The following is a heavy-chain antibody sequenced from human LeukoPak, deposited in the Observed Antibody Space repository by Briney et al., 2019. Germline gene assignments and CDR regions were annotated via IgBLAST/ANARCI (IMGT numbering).Heavy chain of an antibody. J-gene: IGHJ3*02. CDR3: ARQWLPRADAFDI. CDR1: GGSISSSSYY. D-gene: IGHD6-19*01. V-gene: IGHV4-39*07. Sequence: SETLSLTCTVSGGSISSSSYYWGWIRQPPGKGLEWIGSIYHSGSTYYNPSLKSRVTISVDTSKNQFSLKLSSVTAADTAVYYCARQWLPRADAFDIWGQGTMVTVSS. CDR2: IYHSGST.